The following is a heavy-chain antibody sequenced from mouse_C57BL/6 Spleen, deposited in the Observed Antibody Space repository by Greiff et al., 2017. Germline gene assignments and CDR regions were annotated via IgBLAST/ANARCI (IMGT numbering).Heavy chain of an antibody. D-gene: IGHD2-13*01. CDR3: ARSGEPSFDY. CDR2: IYPGDGDT. V-gene: IGHV1-82*01. J-gene: IGHJ2*01. CDR1: GYAFSSSW. Sequence: QVQLQQSGPELVKPGASVKISCKASGYAFSSSWMNWVKQRPGKGLEWIGRIYPGDGDTNYNGKFKGKATLTADKSSSTAYMQLSSLTSEDTAVYFCARSGEPSFDYWGQGTTLTVSS.